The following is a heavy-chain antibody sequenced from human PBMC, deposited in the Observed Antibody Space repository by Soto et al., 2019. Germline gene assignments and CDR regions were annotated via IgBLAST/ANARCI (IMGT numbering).Heavy chain of an antibody. Sequence: TDTMSLTCVVSGGSISSSDWWSWVRQPPGKGLEFIGEISDSGSTNYNPSLKSRVTVSMDKSKSHFSLKLTSVTAADTALYYCARRHYYDSSGYSQNFDYWGQGTLVTVSS. CDR3: ARRHYYDSSGYSQNFDY. CDR2: ISDSGST. CDR1: GGSISSSDW. J-gene: IGHJ4*02. D-gene: IGHD3-22*01. V-gene: IGHV4-4*02.